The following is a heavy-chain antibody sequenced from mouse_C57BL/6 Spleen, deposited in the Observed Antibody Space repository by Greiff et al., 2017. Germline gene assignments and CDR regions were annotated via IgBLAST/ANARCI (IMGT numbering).Heavy chain of an antibody. Sequence: QVQLQQPGAELVRPGSSVKLSCKASGYTFTSYWMDWVKQRPGQGLEWIGNIYPSDSETHYNQKFKDKATLTVDKSSSTAYMQLSSLTSEDSAVYYCARVYYGSSPFDYWGQGTTLTVSS. CDR1: GYTFTSYW. CDR3: ARVYYGSSPFDY. D-gene: IGHD1-1*01. J-gene: IGHJ2*01. V-gene: IGHV1-61*01. CDR2: IYPSDSET.